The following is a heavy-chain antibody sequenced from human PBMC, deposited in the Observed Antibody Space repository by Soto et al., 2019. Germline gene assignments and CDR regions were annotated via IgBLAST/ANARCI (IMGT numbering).Heavy chain of an antibody. Sequence: AGGSLRLSCAASGFTFSSYAMSWVRQAPGKGLEWVSAISGSGGSTYYADSVKGRFTISRDNSKNTLYLQMNSLRAEDTAVYYCAKDRLGYSYGYGSGPDGMDVWGQGTTVTVSS. CDR2: ISGSGGST. CDR3: AKDRLGYSYGYGSGPDGMDV. CDR1: GFTFSSYA. V-gene: IGHV3-23*01. J-gene: IGHJ6*02. D-gene: IGHD5-18*01.